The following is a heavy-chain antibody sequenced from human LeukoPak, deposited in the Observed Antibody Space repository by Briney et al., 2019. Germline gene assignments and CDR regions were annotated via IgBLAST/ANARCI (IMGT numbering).Heavy chain of an antibody. Sequence: PSETLSLTCAVYGGSFSGYYWSWIRQPPGKGLEWIGEINHSGSTNYNPSLKSRVTISVDTSKNQFSLKLSSVTAADTAVYYCARHEAMVRGYSLGYWGRGTLVTVSS. J-gene: IGHJ4*02. CDR1: GGSFSGYY. D-gene: IGHD3-10*01. V-gene: IGHV4-34*01. CDR2: INHSGST. CDR3: ARHEAMVRGYSLGY.